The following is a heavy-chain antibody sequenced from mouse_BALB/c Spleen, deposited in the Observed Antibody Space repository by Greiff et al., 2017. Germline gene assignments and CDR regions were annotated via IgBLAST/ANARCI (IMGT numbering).Heavy chain of an antibody. Sequence: VQLVESGAELVRPGSSVKISCKASGYAFSSYWMNWVKQRPGQGLEWIGQIYPGDGDTNYNGKFKGKATLTADKSSSTAYMQLSSLTSEDSAVYFCAIYYDYAWFAYWGQGTLVTVSA. CDR2: IYPGDGDT. CDR1: GYAFSSYW. V-gene: IGHV1-80*01. J-gene: IGHJ3*01. D-gene: IGHD2-4*01. CDR3: AIYYDYAWFAY.